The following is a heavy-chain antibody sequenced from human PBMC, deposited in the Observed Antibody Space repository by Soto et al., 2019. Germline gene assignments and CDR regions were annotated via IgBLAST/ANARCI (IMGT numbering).Heavy chain of an antibody. Sequence: QLQLQESGSGLVKPSQTLSLTCAVSGGSISGTTYSWCWIRQPPGKGLEWIGYIYDSGNTYYNPSLKSQFSISVDRSKNQFSLKLSSVTAADTAVYYCTRGQGAAAGHSNFDYWGQGALVTVSS. CDR1: GGSISGTTYS. V-gene: IGHV4-30-2*01. CDR2: IYDSGNT. D-gene: IGHD6-13*01. CDR3: TRGQGAAAGHSNFDY. J-gene: IGHJ4*02.